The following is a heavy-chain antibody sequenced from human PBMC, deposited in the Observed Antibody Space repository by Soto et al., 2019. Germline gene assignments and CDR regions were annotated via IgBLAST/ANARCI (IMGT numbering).Heavy chain of an antibody. CDR3: ARELVVVVAATYYYYGMDV. CDR1: GGTFSSYA. D-gene: IGHD2-15*01. V-gene: IGHV1-69*01. J-gene: IGHJ6*02. CDR2: IIPIFGTA. Sequence: QVQLVQSGAEVKKPGSSVKVSCKASGGTFSSYAISWVRQAPGQGLEWRGGIIPIFGTANYAQKFQGRVTITADESTSTAYMELSSLRSEDTAVYYCARELVVVVAATYYYYGMDVWGQGTTVTVSS.